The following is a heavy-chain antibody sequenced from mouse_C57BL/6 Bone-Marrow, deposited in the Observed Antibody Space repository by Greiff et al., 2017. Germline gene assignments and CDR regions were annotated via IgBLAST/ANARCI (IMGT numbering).Heavy chain of an antibody. D-gene: IGHD5-1*01. J-gene: IGHJ3*01. Sequence: DVQLQESGPGLAKPSQTLSLTCSVTGYSITSDYWHWIRKFPGHKLEYMGYISYSGSTYYKPSLKSRISITRDTSKNQYYLQLNSVTTEDTATDYCARGVPKRVFAYWGQGTLVTVSA. CDR3: ARGVPKRVFAY. CDR2: ISYSGST. V-gene: IGHV3-8*01. CDR1: GYSITSDY.